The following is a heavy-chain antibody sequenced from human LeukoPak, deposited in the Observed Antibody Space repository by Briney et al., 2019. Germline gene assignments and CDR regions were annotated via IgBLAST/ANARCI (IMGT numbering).Heavy chain of an antibody. CDR2: IKQDGSEK. J-gene: IGHJ4*02. D-gene: IGHD3-16*01. CDR3: AREAVYDYVWGSWNSFDY. V-gene: IGHV3-7*01. CDR1: RFTLSTYW. Sequence: GGSLRLSCAASRFTLSTYWMSWVRQAPGKGLEWVANIKQDGSEKYYVDSVKGRFTISRDNAKNSLYLQMNSLRAEDTAVYYCAREAVYDYVWGSWNSFDYWGQGTLVTVSS.